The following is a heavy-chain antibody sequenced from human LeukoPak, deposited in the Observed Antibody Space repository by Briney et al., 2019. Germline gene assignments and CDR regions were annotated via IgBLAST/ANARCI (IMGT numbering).Heavy chain of an antibody. V-gene: IGHV3-21*01. Sequence: GGSLRLSCAASGFTFSYSSMNWVRQAPGKGLEWVSSISSSSSYIYYADSVKGRFTISRDNAKNSLYLQMNSLRAEDTAVYYCARGKGGYSYGHGGYYMDVWGKGTTVTVSS. CDR1: GFTFSYSS. J-gene: IGHJ6*03. CDR3: ARGKGGYSYGHGGYYMDV. D-gene: IGHD5-18*01. CDR2: ISSSSSYI.